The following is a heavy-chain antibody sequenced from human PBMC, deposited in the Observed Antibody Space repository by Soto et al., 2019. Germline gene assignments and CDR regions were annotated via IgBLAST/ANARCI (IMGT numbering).Heavy chain of an antibody. J-gene: IGHJ4*02. Sequence: QVQLVQSGAEVKKPGASVKVSCKASGYTFTGYYIHWVRQAPGQGLEWMGWINPNSGGTNFAQKFRGWVTMTRDTSISTAFMELNRLRSDDTAVYYCARSIALLAHFYYWGQGTLVTVSS. D-gene: IGHD6-6*01. V-gene: IGHV1-2*04. CDR3: ARSIALLAHFYY. CDR2: INPNSGGT. CDR1: GYTFTGYY.